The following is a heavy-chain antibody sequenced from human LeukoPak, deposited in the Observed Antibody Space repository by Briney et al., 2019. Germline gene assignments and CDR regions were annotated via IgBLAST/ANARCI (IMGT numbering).Heavy chain of an antibody. V-gene: IGHV3-11*05. CDR1: GFTFSDYY. CDR2: ICSGSTYT. Sequence: GGTLRLSCAASGFTFSDYYMSWIRQAPGKGLEWVSYICSGSTYTNHAASVKGRFTISRADAKTSPHLQMNSWTADAPAVYSCARETYWYFALWGRGTLVTVSS. J-gene: IGHJ2*01. CDR3: ARETYWYFAL.